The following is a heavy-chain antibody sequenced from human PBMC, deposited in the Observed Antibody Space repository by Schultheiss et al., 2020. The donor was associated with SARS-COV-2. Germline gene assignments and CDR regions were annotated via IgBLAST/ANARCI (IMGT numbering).Heavy chain of an antibody. D-gene: IGHD3-3*01. V-gene: IGHV1-2*04. J-gene: IGHJ6*02. Sequence: ASVKVSCKVSGYTLTELSMHWVRQAPGQGLEWMGWINPNSGGTNYAQKFQGWVTMTRDTSISTAYMELSRLRSDDTAVYYCARHRGRGISGVIIPSALDVWGQGTTVTVSS. CDR1: GYTLTELS. CDR2: INPNSGGT. CDR3: ARHRGRGISGVIIPSALDV.